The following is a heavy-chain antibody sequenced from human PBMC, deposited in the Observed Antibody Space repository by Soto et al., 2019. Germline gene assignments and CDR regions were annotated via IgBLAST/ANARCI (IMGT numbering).Heavy chain of an antibody. V-gene: IGHV3-23*01. CDR3: AKDPSWRQLPSNWFDP. J-gene: IGHJ5*02. D-gene: IGHD2-2*01. Sequence: GGSLRLSCAASGFTFSSYAMSWVRQAPGKGLEWVSAISGSGGSTYYADSVKGRFTISRANSKNTLYLQMNSLRAEDTAVYYCAKDPSWRQLPSNWFDPWGQGTLVTVSS. CDR1: GFTFSSYA. CDR2: ISGSGGST.